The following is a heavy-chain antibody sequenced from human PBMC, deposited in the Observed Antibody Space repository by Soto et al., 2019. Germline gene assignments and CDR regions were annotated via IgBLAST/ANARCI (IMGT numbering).Heavy chain of an antibody. V-gene: IGHV1-58*01. CDR1: GFTFTSSA. CDR2: IVVGSGNT. Sequence: QMQLVQSGPEVKKPGTSVKVSCKASGFTFTSSAVQWVRQARGQRLEWIGWIVVGSGNTNYAQKFQERVTITRDMSTSTAYMELSSLRSEDTAVYYCAADSSAYSSSSWKSSYYYGMDVWGQGTTVTVSS. CDR3: AADSSAYSSSSWKSSYYYGMDV. J-gene: IGHJ6*02. D-gene: IGHD6-6*01.